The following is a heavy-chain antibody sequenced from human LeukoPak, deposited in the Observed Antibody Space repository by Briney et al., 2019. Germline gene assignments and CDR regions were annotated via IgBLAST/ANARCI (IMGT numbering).Heavy chain of an antibody. CDR2: INPSGGST. V-gene: IGHV1-46*01. CDR1: GYTFTSYY. CDR3: ASTRKSASGITFDY. D-gene: IGHD3-10*01. Sequence: ASVKVSCKASGYTFTSYYMHWVRQAPGQGLEWMGIINPSGGSTSYAQKFQGRVTMTRDMSTSTVYMELSSLSSEDTAVYYCASTRKSASGITFDYWGQGTLGTVSS. J-gene: IGHJ4*02.